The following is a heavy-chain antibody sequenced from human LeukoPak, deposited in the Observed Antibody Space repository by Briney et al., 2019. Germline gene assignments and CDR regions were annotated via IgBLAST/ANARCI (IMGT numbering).Heavy chain of an antibody. CDR2: IYATGNT. Sequence: SGTLSLTCAVSGGSMSDHYWSWIRQTPGTTPEWIGYIYATGNTNYSPSLKGRVTISLDTSKNHFSLRLRSVTAADTALYYCARHFRRDYPDSGSSQYFHYIDVWGKGTTVVVSS. D-gene: IGHD3-10*01. CDR3: ARHFRRDYPDSGSSQYFHYIDV. J-gene: IGHJ6*03. CDR1: GGSMSDHY. V-gene: IGHV4-4*09.